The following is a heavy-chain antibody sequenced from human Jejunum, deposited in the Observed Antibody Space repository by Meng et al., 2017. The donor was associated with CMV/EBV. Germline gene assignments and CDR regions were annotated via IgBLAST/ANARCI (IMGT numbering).Heavy chain of an antibody. CDR3: ARGRDSNGWYDY. D-gene: IGHD6-19*01. Sequence: CAGSGFTFNTYAMNWVRQAPGKGLEWVSGIPATGGSTYYADSVKGRFTISRDNSKNTLYLQMNSLRAEDTAVYYCARGRDSNGWYDYWGQGTLVTVSS. CDR2: IPATGGST. V-gene: IGHV3-23*01. J-gene: IGHJ4*02. CDR1: GFTFNTYA.